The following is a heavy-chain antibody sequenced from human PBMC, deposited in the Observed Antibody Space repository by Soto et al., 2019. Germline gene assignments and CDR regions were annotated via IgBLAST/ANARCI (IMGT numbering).Heavy chain of an antibody. J-gene: IGHJ5*02. CDR1: GGTFSSYA. D-gene: IGHD3-10*01. CDR3: APSLGVTVGPWFEP. CDR2: IIPIFGTA. Sequence: SVKVSCKASGGTFSSYAISWVRQAPGQGLEWMGGIIPIFGTANYAQKFQGRVTITADESTSTAYMELSSLRSEDTAVYYCAPSLGVTVGPWFEPWGQGTLVTVPS. V-gene: IGHV1-69*13.